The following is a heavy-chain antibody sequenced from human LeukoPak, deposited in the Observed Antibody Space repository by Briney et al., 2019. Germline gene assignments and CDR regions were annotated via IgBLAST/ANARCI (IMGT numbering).Heavy chain of an antibody. V-gene: IGHV1-18*01. CDR3: ARPWGAARHGDAFDI. CDR2: ISAYNGNT. D-gene: IGHD6-6*01. J-gene: IGHJ3*02. Sequence: ASVRVSCKASGYTFTSYGISWVRQAPGQGLEWMGWISAYNGNTNYAQKLQGRVTMTTDTSTSTAYMELRSLRSDDTAVYYCARPWGAARHGDAFDIWGQGTMVTVSS. CDR1: GYTFTSYG.